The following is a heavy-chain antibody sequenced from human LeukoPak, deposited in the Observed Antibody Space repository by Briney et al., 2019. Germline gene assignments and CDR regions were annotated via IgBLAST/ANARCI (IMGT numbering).Heavy chain of an antibody. V-gene: IGHV4-59*01. CDR1: GGSISPYF. Sequence: SETLSLTRTVSGGSISPYFWSWLRQPPGKGLEWIGYIYYRGSTNYNPSLKSRVTISLDTSKDQFSLKLSSVTAADTAVYYCAREGVVKGYFDYWGQGTLVTVSS. J-gene: IGHJ4*02. CDR3: AREGVVKGYFDY. CDR2: IYYRGST. D-gene: IGHD3-3*01.